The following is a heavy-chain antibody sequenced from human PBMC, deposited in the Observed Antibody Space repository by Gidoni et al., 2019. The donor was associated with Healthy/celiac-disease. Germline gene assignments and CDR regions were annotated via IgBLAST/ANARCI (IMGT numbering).Heavy chain of an antibody. V-gene: IGHV4-39*07. J-gene: IGHJ4*02. CDR2: IYYSGST. CDR1: GGSLSSSSYH. Sequence: QLQLQELGPVLVKPSETLSLTGTVSGGSLSSSSYHWGWIRQPPGKGLEWIGSIYYSGSTYYNPSLKSRVTISVDTSKNQFSLKLRSVTAADTAVYYCARVAYDYCEYFDYWGQGTLVTVSS. D-gene: IGHD4-17*01. CDR3: ARVAYDYCEYFDY.